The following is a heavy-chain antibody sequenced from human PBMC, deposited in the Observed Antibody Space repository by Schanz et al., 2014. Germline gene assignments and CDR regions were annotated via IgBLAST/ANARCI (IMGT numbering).Heavy chain of an antibody. J-gene: IGHJ4*02. V-gene: IGHV3-33*08. CDR2: LWHDGSKK. CDR1: GFTFSTHA. CDR3: ARGGPAYYFDD. Sequence: VHLVESGGGLVQPGGSLRLSCAASGFTFSTHAMHWVRQAPGKGLEWVAILWHDGSKKYYADSVKGRFTISRDNSKNTVYIQMNSLRAEDTAVYYCARGGPAYYFDDWGQGTLVTVSS.